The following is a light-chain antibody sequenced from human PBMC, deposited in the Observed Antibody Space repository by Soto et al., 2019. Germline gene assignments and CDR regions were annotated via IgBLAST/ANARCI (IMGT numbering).Light chain of an antibody. J-gene: IGKJ3*01. CDR1: QGIRNF. V-gene: IGKV1-27*01. CDR2: AAS. Sequence: DIPMTQSPTSLSASVGDRVTITCRASQGIRNFVAWYQQNPGKAPKLLIYAASTLQSGVPSRFSSSGSTTYSTLTINTQQPEDVAYYSWQKYSSGPVFGPGTKVEIK. CDR3: QKYSSGPV.